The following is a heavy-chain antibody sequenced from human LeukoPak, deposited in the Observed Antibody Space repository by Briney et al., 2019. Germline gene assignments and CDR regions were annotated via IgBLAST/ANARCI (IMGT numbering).Heavy chain of an antibody. CDR2: MHPNSGKT. J-gene: IGHJ4*02. V-gene: IGHV1-8*01. Sequence: ASVKVSSKASGYTVSTRDSSWGRPDTRRRGEWIGWMHPNSGKTGFAHKFQGRVTMTRDTSINTAYMELSSLRSEDTAVYYCARVLGSISHWGQGTLVTVSS. CDR3: ARVLGSISH. D-gene: IGHD1-1*01. CDR1: GYTVSTRD.